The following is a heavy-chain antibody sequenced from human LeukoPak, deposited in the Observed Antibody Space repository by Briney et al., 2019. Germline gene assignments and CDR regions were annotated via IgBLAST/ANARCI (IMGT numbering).Heavy chain of an antibody. CDR2: ISYDGSNK. CDR1: GFTFSSYA. V-gene: IGHV3-30-3*01. CDR3: ARGACSSTSCFYYYYYMDV. J-gene: IGHJ6*03. D-gene: IGHD2-2*01. Sequence: GGSLRLSCAASGFTFSSYAMHWVRQAPGKGLEWVAVISYDGSNKYYADSVKGRFTISRDNSKNTLYLQMNSLRAEDTAVYYCARGACSSTSCFYYYYYMDVWGKGTTVTVSS.